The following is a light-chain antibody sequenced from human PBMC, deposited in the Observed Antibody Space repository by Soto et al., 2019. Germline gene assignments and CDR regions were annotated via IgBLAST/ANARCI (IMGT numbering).Light chain of an antibody. J-gene: IGKJ4*01. CDR2: AAS. CDR3: QQYNSAPLT. CDR1: QGIGVY. Sequence: DIQMTQSPSSLSASFGDRVTITCRASQGIGVYLAWFQQKPGNAPKLLIYAASNLQSGVPYRFSGSGSGTDFTLTISGLQPEDVATYYCQQYNSAPLTFGGGTKVEIK. V-gene: IGKV1-27*01.